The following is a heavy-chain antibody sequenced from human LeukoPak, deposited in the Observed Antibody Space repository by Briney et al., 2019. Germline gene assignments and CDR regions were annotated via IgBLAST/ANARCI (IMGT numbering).Heavy chain of an antibody. J-gene: IGHJ4*02. CDR3: ARGRYASSGYYTFDY. Sequence: SETLSLTCAVYGGSFSGYYWSWIRQPPGKGLEWIGEINHSGSTNYNPSLKSRVTISVDTSKNQFSLKLSSVTAADTAVYYCARGRYASSGYYTFDYWGQGTLVTVSS. CDR2: INHSGST. D-gene: IGHD3-22*01. CDR1: GGSFSGYY. V-gene: IGHV4-34*01.